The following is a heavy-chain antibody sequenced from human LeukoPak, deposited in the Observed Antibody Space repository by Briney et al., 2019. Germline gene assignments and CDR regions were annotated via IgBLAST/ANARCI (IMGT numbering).Heavy chain of an antibody. V-gene: IGHV4-59*12. CDR2: IYYSGST. Sequence: PSETLSLTCTVSGGSISSYYWSWIRQPPGKGLEWIGYIYYSGSTNYNPSLKSRVTISVDTSKNQFSLKLSSVTAADTAVYYCARRRAGGYSSGWYYWGQGTLVTVSS. D-gene: IGHD6-19*01. J-gene: IGHJ4*02. CDR3: ARRRAGGYSSGWYY. CDR1: GGSISSYY.